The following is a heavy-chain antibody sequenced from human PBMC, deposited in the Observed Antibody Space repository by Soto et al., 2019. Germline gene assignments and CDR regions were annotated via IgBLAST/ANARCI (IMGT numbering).Heavy chain of an antibody. J-gene: IGHJ5*02. Sequence: QVQLVQSGAEVKKPGASVKVSCKASGYTFTSYDINWVRQATGQGLEWMGWMNPNSGNTGYAQKFQGRVTMTRNTSISTAYMHLSRRRSEDTAVYYCARERSAAGTGWFDPWGQGTLVTVSS. CDR2: MNPNSGNT. CDR1: GYTFTSYD. V-gene: IGHV1-8*01. D-gene: IGHD6-13*01. CDR3: ARERSAAGTGWFDP.